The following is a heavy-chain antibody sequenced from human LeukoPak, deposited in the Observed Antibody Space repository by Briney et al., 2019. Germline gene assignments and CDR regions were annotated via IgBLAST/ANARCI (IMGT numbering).Heavy chain of an antibody. CDR2: IIPIFGTA. CDR3: ARASTGTLDY. Sequence: ASVKVSCKASGGTFSSYAISWVRQAPGQGLEWMGGIIPIFGTANYEQKFQGRVTMTADKSTSTAYMELSSLRSEDTAVYYCARASTGTLDYWGQGTLVTVSS. J-gene: IGHJ4*02. CDR1: GGTFSSYA. V-gene: IGHV1-69*06. D-gene: IGHD3-9*01.